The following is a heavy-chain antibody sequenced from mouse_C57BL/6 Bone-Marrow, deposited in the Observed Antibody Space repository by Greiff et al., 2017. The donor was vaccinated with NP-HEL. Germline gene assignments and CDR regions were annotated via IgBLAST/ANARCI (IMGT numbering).Heavy chain of an antibody. CDR1: GFSLTSYG. J-gene: IGHJ1*03. CDR3: ARPYAYFDV. V-gene: IGHV2-2*01. CDR2: IWSGGST. Sequence: VQVVESGPGLVQPSHCLSITCTVSGFSLTSYGVHWVRQSPGKGLEWLGVIWSGGSTDYNAAFISRLSISKDNSKSQVFFKMNSLQADDTAIYYCARPYAYFDVWGTGTTVTVSS.